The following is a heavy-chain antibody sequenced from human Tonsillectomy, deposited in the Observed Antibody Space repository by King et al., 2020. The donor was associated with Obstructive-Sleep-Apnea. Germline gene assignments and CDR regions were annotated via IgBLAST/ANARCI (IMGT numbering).Heavy chain of an antibody. D-gene: IGHD3-22*01. CDR1: GGSISGYY. CDR2: IYYSGST. Sequence: QLQESGPGLVKPSETLSLTCTVSGGSISGYYWSWLRQPPGKGLEWIAYIYYSGSTNYNPSLKSRVTMSADTSKNQLSLKLRSVTDADTAVYSCVRVKVTNYYDSSGCFDYWGQGTLVTVSS. V-gene: IGHV4-59*01. CDR3: VRVKVTNYYDSSGCFDY. J-gene: IGHJ4*02.